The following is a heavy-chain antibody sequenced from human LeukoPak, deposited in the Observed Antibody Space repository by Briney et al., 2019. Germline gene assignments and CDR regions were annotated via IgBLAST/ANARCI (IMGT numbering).Heavy chain of an antibody. Sequence: SETLSLTCTVSDGSVSFSSYFWGWIRQPPGKGLEWLGTIDYSGSTNYNPSLKSRVTISVDKSKNQFSLKLSSVTAADTAVYYCARANVDTAMVNWRGAYYYYGMDVWGQGTTVTVSS. CDR2: IDYSGST. CDR1: DGSVSFSSYF. D-gene: IGHD5-18*01. J-gene: IGHJ6*02. V-gene: IGHV4-39*07. CDR3: ARANVDTAMVNWRGAYYYYGMDV.